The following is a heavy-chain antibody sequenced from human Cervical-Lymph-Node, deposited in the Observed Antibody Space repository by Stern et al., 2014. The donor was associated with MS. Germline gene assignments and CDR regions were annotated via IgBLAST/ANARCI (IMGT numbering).Heavy chain of an antibody. V-gene: IGHV3-21*01. J-gene: IGHJ4*02. CDR1: GFTFSSYS. CDR3: ARFETVNWNGVCD. D-gene: IGHD1-20*01. Sequence: DVQLVESGGGLVQPGGSLRLSCAASGFTFSSYSMNWVRQAPGKGLEWVSSISSDSVHILYADSAKGRFTISRDNAKNSLYLQMNSLSAEDTAVYYCARFETVNWNGVCDWGQGTLVTVSS. CDR2: ISSDSVHI.